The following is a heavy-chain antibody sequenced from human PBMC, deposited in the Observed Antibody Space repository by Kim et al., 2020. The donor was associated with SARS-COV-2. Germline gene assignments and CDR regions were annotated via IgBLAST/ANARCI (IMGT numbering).Heavy chain of an antibody. CDR3: ARRLFGNSRRWFDP. V-gene: IGHV4-34*01. Sequence: SETLSLTCAVYGGSFSGYYWSWIRQPPGKGLEWIGEINHSGSTNYNPSLKSRVTISVDTSKNQFSLKLSSVTAADTAVYYCARRLFGNSRRWFDPWGQGTLVTVSS. CDR2: INHSGST. J-gene: IGHJ5*02. CDR1: GGSFSGYY. D-gene: IGHD6-13*01.